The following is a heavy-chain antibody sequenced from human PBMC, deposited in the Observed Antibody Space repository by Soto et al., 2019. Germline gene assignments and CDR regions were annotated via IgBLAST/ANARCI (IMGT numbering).Heavy chain of an antibody. Sequence: QLQLQESGPGLVKPSETLSLTCTVSGGSISSSTYYWGCIRQPPGKGLEWIGSISYSGSTYYIPSLESRVTLSVDRSRTQFSLKLTSVTAADTAVYYCARHNHYYYYYMDVWGTGTTVTVSS. J-gene: IGHJ6*03. CDR2: ISYSGST. CDR1: GGSISSSTYY. CDR3: ARHNHYYYYYMDV. V-gene: IGHV4-39*01.